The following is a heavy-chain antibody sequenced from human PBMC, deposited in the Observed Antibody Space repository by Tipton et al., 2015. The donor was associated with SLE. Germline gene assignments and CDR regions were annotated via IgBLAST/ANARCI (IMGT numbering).Heavy chain of an antibody. Sequence: TLSLTCAVYGGSFSSYFWSWIRQPPGKGLEWIGEINRSRSANYNPSLKSRVTISLDTSKNQFSLKLSSVTAADTAIYYCARDQVGVGDFDYWSQGTLVTVSS. D-gene: IGHD3-16*01. V-gene: IGHV4-34*01. CDR1: GGSFSSYF. CDR2: INRSRSA. J-gene: IGHJ4*02. CDR3: ARDQVGVGDFDY.